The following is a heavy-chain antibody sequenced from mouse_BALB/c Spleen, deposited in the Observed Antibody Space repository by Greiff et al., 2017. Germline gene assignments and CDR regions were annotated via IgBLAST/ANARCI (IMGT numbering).Heavy chain of an antibody. V-gene: IGHV5-6*02. D-gene: IGHD1-2*01. J-gene: IGHJ2*01. Sequence: DVMLVESGGDLVKPGGSLKLSCAASGFTFSSYGMSWVRQTPDKRLEWVATISSGGSYTYYPDSVKGRFTISRDNAKNTLYLQMSSLKSEDTAMYYCASGYYYGYDYWGQGTTLTVSS. CDR1: GFTFSSYG. CDR3: ASGYYYGYDY. CDR2: ISSGGSYT.